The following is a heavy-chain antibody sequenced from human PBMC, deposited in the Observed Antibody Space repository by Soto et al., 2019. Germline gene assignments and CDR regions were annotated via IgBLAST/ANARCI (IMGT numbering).Heavy chain of an antibody. J-gene: IGHJ6*02. CDR1: GYTFTRYG. D-gene: IGHD2-15*01. Sequence: ASVKVSCKASGYTFTRYGISWVRQAPGQGLEWMGWISAYNGNTKYAQKFKGRVTMTTGTSTSIAYMELRSLTSDDTAVYYCAREGYCSSGCCALYSHDFFGMDVWGQGTTVTVSS. CDR3: AREGYCSSGCCALYSHDFFGMDV. V-gene: IGHV1-18*01. CDR2: ISAYNGNT.